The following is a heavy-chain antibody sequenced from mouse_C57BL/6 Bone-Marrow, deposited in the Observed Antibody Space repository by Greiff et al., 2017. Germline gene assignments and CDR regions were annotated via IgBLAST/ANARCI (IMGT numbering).Heavy chain of an antibody. CDR1: GYAFSTYW. CDR2: LYPGDGDT. CDR3: ARDLDDFDY. Sequence: VKLQESGAELVKPGASVKISCKVSGYAFSTYWMNWVKQRPGKGLAWIGQLYPGDGDTNYNGKFKGKDTLTADKSSSTAYMQLSSLTSEDSAVYFCARDLDDFDYWGQGTTLTVSA. V-gene: IGHV1-80*01. J-gene: IGHJ2*01.